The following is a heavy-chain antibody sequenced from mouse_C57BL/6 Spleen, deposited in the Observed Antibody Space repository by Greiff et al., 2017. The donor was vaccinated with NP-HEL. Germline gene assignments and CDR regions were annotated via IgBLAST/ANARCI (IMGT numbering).Heavy chain of an antibody. D-gene: IGHD1-1*01. J-gene: IGHJ1*03. CDR1: GYTFTSYW. V-gene: IGHV1-61*01. CDR2: IYPSDSET. CDR3: ARDFYGRGYFDV. Sequence: QVQLQQPGAELVRPGSSVKLSCKASGYTFTSYWMDWVKQRPGQGLDWIGNIYPSDSETHYNQKLKDKATLTVDKSSSTDYMPLSSLTSEDSAVYYCARDFYGRGYFDVWGTGTTVTVSS.